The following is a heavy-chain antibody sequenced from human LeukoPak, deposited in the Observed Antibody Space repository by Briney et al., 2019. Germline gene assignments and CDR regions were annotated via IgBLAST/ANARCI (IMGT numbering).Heavy chain of an antibody. J-gene: IGHJ4*02. D-gene: IGHD2-15*01. CDR3: ARDAQYCSGGSCYLGLDY. Sequence: SETLSLTCTVSGGSISSYYWSWIRQPPGKGLEWIGYIYYSGSTNYNPSLKSRVTISVDTSKNQFSLKLSSVTAADTAVYYCARDAQYCSGGSCYLGLDYWGQGTLVTVSS. V-gene: IGHV4-59*01. CDR2: IYYSGST. CDR1: GGSISSYY.